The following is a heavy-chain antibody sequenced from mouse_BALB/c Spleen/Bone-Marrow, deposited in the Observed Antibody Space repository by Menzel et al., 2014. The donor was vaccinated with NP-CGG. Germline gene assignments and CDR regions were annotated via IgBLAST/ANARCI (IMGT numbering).Heavy chain of an antibody. J-gene: IGHJ2*01. D-gene: IGHD3-2*02. V-gene: IGHV5-6*01. Sequence: EVQLQQSGGDLVKPGGSLKLSCVASGFTFSSYGMSWVRQTPDKRLEWAATISNGGSSTYYPASVKGRFTSSRDNAKSTLYLQMSSLNSEDTAMYYCTRRPLQANSYFDCWGQGTTLTVSS. CDR3: TRRPLQANSYFDC. CDR2: ISNGGSST. CDR1: GFTFSSYG.